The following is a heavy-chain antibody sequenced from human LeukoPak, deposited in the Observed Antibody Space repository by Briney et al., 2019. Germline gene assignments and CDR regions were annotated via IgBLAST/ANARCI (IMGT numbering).Heavy chain of an antibody. Sequence: EPGRSLRLSCAASGFTFSSYAMHWVRQAPGKGLEWVAVISYDGSNKYYADSVKGRFIISRDTLRNVVFLQMSSLRVEDTAVYYCGSGSVFVLEYWGQGTLVTVSS. CDR2: ISYDGSNK. D-gene: IGHD3-10*01. V-gene: IGHV3-30-3*01. J-gene: IGHJ4*02. CDR3: GSGSVFVLEY. CDR1: GFTFSSYA.